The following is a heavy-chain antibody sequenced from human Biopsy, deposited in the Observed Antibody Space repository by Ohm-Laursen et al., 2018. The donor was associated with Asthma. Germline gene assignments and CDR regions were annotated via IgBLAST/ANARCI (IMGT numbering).Heavy chain of an antibody. D-gene: IGHD1-26*01. CDR3: AKEVFPGWELRRGPDS. J-gene: IGHJ4*02. CDR1: GFSFSNYG. Sequence: SLRLSCTASGFSFSNYGMHWVRQAPGKGLDWVAVISFDGTNRNYTDPVKGRFTISRDNSRNTLHLEMNSLGAEDTAVYFCAKEVFPGWELRRGPDSWGQGTLVIVSS. CDR2: ISFDGTNR. V-gene: IGHV3-30*18.